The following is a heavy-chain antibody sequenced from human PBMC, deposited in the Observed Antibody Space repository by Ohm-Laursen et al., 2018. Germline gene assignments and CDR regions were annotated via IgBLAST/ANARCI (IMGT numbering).Heavy chain of an antibody. V-gene: IGHV3-9*01. CDR1: GFTFSNAW. Sequence: SLRLSCAASGFTFSNAWMSWVRQAQGKGLEWVSGISWNSGSVGYADSVKGRFTISRDNAKNSLYLQMDSLRPEDTALYYCAKGASPGYSSGQYVMGVWGQGTTVTVSS. J-gene: IGHJ6*02. CDR3: AKGASPGYSSGQYVMGV. CDR2: ISWNSGSV. D-gene: IGHD6-19*01.